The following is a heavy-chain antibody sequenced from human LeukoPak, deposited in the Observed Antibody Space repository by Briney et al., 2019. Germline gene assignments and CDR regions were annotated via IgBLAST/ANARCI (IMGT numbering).Heavy chain of an antibody. D-gene: IGHD3-9*01. Sequence: PSETLSLTCAVYGGSFSGYYWSWIRQPPGKGLEWIGEINHSGSTNYNPSLKSRVTISVDTSKNQFSLKLNSVTAADTAVYYRARGHGVDSLLFDYWGQGTLVTVSS. J-gene: IGHJ4*02. CDR2: INHSGST. CDR1: GGSFSGYY. V-gene: IGHV4-34*01. CDR3: ARGHGVDSLLFDY.